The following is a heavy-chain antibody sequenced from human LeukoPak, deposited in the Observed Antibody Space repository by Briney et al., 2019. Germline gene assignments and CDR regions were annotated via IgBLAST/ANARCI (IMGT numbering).Heavy chain of an antibody. Sequence: GGSLRLSCAASGFTFSSYSMNWVRQTPEKGLEWVANIKEDASEENYVDSVKGRFTISRDNAKNSLYLQMNSLRAEDTAVYYCAIAAGWELGYWGQGTLVTVSS. V-gene: IGHV3-7*01. CDR3: AIAAGWELGY. J-gene: IGHJ4*02. CDR2: IKEDASEE. D-gene: IGHD6-25*01. CDR1: GFTFSSYS.